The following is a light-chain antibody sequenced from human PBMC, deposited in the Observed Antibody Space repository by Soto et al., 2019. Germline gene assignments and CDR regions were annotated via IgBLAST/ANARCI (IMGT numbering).Light chain of an antibody. CDR2: GAS. Sequence: IGMKKTTDTQSGSPGERATLSCRASQSVSSNLAWYRQKPGQAPRLLIYGASTRATGIPARFSGSGSGTEFSLTISSLQSDDFATYYCQQYNSYSQITFGQGTRLEIK. J-gene: IGKJ5*01. CDR3: QQYNSYSQIT. CDR1: QSVSSN. V-gene: IGKV3-15*01.